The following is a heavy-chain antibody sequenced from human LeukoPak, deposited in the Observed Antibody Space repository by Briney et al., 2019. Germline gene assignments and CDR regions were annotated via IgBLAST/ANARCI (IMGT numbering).Heavy chain of an antibody. J-gene: IGHJ3*02. V-gene: IGHV3-20*04. D-gene: IGHD1-1*01. CDR2: INWNGGNT. Sequence: GGSLRLSCAPSGFTFDDYGVSWVRHAPGKGLEWVSGINWNGGNTAYADSVKGRFTISRDNAKDSLYLQMNSLRAEDTALYYCARGMYPGDAFDIWGQGTMVTVSS. CDR1: GFTFDDYG. CDR3: ARGMYPGDAFDI.